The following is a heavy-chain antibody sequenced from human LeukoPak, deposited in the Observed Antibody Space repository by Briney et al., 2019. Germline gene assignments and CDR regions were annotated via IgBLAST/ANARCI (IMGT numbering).Heavy chain of an antibody. CDR3: ARETGYCSGGSCYFQDYYYYGMDV. CDR1: GFTFSSYS. CDR2: ISSSISYI. Sequence: GGSLRLSCAASGFTFSSYSMNWVRQAPGKGLEWVSSISSSISYISYADSVKGRFTISRDNAKNSLYLQMNSLRAEDTAVYYCARETGYCSGGSCYFQDYYYYGMDVWGKGTTVTVSS. V-gene: IGHV3-21*01. D-gene: IGHD2-15*01. J-gene: IGHJ6*04.